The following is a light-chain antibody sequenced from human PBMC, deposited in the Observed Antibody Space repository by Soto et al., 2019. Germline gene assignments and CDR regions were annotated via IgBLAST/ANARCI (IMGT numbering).Light chain of an antibody. CDR2: AAS. V-gene: IGKV1-9*01. CDR3: QQFKNYPIT. CDR1: EDISSY. J-gene: IGKJ5*01. Sequence: IQLTHSPSSLSASVGSRFTFTCRASEDISSYLVWYQKKKGAAPKLLIYAASALHSGVPSRLRGSGYGTDLTITISSIHTEDFEVYFCQQFKNYPITFGQGTRLEIK.